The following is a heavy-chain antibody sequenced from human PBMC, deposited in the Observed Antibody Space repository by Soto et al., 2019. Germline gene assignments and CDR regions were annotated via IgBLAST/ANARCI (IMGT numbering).Heavy chain of an antibody. CDR1: GGSTSSDNY. CDR2: IYYSGNT. CDR3: AREGGESSDGLYYFDS. J-gene: IGHJ4*02. V-gene: IGHV4-30-4*01. D-gene: IGHD3-16*01. Sequence: TLSLTCTVSGGSTSSDNYWSWIRQPPGKGLEWIGHIYYSGNTDYNPSLKSRLAISIDTSKNQFSLKLSSVTAADTAVYFCAREGGESSDGLYYFDSWGQGSLVTV.